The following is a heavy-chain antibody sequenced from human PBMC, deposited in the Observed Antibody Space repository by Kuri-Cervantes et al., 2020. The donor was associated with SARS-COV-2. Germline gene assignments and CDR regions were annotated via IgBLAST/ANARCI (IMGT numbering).Heavy chain of an antibody. CDR2: IYSGGST. CDR1: GFTVSSNY. CDR3: ARGGANYYDSSGYSIYYYGMDV. Sequence: GESLKISCAASGFTVSSNYMSWVRQAPGKGLEWVSVIYSGGSTYYADSVKGRFTISRDNSKNTLYLQMNSLRAEDTAVYYCARGGANYYDSSGYSIYYYGMDVWGQGTTVTVSS. V-gene: IGHV3-53*01. J-gene: IGHJ6*02. D-gene: IGHD3-22*01.